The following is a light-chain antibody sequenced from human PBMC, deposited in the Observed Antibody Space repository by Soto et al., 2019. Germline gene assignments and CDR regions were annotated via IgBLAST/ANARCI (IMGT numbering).Light chain of an antibody. J-gene: IGKJ4*01. Sequence: IQMTQSPSSLSASVGDRVTITCQASPDISNYLNWYQQKPGQAPKLLIFDVSNLEIGVPSRFSGSGSGTDFNFTISSLQPEDVATYYCQQYENLPITLGGGTKVDIK. V-gene: IGKV1-33*01. CDR1: PDISNY. CDR3: QQYENLPIT. CDR2: DVS.